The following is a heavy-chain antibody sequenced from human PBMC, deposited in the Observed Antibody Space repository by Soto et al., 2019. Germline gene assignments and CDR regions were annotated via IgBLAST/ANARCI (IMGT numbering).Heavy chain of an antibody. Sequence: XESLKISCKGSGYSFASYWISWVRQMPGKGLEWMGRIDPSDSYTNYSPSFQGHVTISADKSISTAYLQWSSLKASDTAMYYCARALVATKAPYYYYGMDVWGQGTTVTVS. CDR2: IDPSDSYT. V-gene: IGHV5-10-1*01. CDR3: ARALVATKAPYYYYGMDV. CDR1: GYSFASYW. D-gene: IGHD5-12*01. J-gene: IGHJ6*02.